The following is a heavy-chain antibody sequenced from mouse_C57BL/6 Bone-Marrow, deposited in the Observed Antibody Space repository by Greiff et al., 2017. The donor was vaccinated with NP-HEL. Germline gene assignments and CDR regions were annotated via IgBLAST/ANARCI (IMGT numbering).Heavy chain of an antibody. V-gene: IGHV1-82*01. J-gene: IGHJ4*01. CDR3: ARRVITTVGAMDY. CDR1: GYAFSSSW. CDR2: IYPGDGDT. Sequence: QVQLQQSGPELVKPGASVKISCKASGYAFSSSWMNWVKQRPGKGLEWIGRIYPGDGDTNYNGKFKGKATLTADKSSSTAYMQLSSLTSEDSAVYFCARRVITTVGAMDYWGQGTSVTVSS. D-gene: IGHD1-1*01.